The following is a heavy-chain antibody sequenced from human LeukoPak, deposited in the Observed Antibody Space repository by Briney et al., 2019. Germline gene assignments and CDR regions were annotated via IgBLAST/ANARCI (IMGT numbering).Heavy chain of an antibody. CDR2: ISGSGGST. Sequence: PGGSLRLSCAASDFTFTTYAMSWVRQAPGKGLEWVSAISGSGGSTYYADSVKGRFTISRDNSKNMVFLQMNSLRADDTAVYYCAREDPGDGYKVYWGQGTLVTVSS. D-gene: IGHD5-24*01. CDR1: DFTFTTYA. CDR3: AREDPGDGYKVY. V-gene: IGHV3-23*01. J-gene: IGHJ4*02.